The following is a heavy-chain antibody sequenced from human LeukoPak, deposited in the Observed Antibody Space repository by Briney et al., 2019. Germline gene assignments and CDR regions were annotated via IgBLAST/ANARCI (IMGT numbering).Heavy chain of an antibody. CDR3: ARDQVGGYSSSWYRNYFDY. CDR2: IKQDGSEK. J-gene: IGHJ4*02. D-gene: IGHD6-13*01. Sequence: GGSLRLSCAASGFTFSSYSMNWVRQAPGKGLEWVANIKQDGSEKYYVDSVKGRFTISRDNAKNSMYLQMNSLRAEDTAVYYCARDQVGGYSSSWYRNYFDYWGQGTLVTVSS. CDR1: GFTFSSYS. V-gene: IGHV3-7*01.